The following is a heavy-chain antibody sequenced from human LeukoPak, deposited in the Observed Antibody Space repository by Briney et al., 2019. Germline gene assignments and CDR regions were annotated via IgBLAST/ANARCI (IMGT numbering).Heavy chain of an antibody. D-gene: IGHD6-13*01. CDR3: ASGYLKRDY. Sequence: PGGSLRLSCSASGFTFSRSEMNWVRQAPGKGLEWVAYISSSGSSIFYADSVKGRFTISRDNAENSLYLLRNSLRAEDTAVYYCASGYLKRDYWGQGTLVTVSS. CDR1: GFTFSRSE. J-gene: IGHJ4*02. V-gene: IGHV3-48*03. CDR2: ISSSGSSI.